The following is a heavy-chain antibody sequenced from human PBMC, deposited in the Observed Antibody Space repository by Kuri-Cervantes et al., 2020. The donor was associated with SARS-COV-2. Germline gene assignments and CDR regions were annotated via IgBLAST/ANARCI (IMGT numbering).Heavy chain of an antibody. D-gene: IGHD1-14*01. J-gene: IGHJ4*02. V-gene: IGHV4-34*01. CDR1: GGSFSGYY. Sequence: ESLKISCAVYGGSFSGYYWSWIRQPPGKGLEWIGEINHSGSTYYNPSLKSRVTISVDTSKNQFSLKLSSVTAADTAVYYCAREGGSRYYFDYWGQGTLVTVSS. CDR2: INHSGST. CDR3: AREGGSRYYFDY.